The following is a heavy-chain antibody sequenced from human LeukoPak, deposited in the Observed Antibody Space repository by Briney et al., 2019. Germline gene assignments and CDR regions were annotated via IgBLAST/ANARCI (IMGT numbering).Heavy chain of an antibody. V-gene: IGHV3-21*01. Sequence: GGSLRLSCAASGFTFSSYSVNWVRQAPGKGLEWVSSISSSSSYIYYADSVKGRFTISRDNAKNSLYLQMNSLRAEGTAVYYCSTQHGGSPGDYWGQGALVTVSS. CDR3: STQHGGSPGDY. CDR1: GFTFSSYS. CDR2: ISSSSSYI. J-gene: IGHJ4*02.